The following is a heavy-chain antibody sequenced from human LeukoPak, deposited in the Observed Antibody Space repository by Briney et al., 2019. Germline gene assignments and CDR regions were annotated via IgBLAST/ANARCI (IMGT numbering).Heavy chain of an antibody. Sequence: AAVKCSCKVSGYTLTELSMHWVRQAPGKGLEWMGGFDPEDGEAIYAQKFQGRVTMTEDTSTDTAYMELSSLRSEDTAVYYCATVGGSGSSFHIWGQGPMGTVSS. CDR2: FDPEDGEA. CDR3: ATVGGSGSSFHI. CDR1: GYTLTELS. D-gene: IGHD1-26*01. J-gene: IGHJ3*02. V-gene: IGHV1-24*01.